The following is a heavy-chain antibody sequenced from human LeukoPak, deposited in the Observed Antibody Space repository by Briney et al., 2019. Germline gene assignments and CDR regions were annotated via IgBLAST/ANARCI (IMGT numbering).Heavy chain of an antibody. V-gene: IGHV3-33*01. CDR2: IWYDGSNK. D-gene: IGHD3-22*01. CDR1: GFTFSSYG. J-gene: IGHJ4*02. Sequence: PGGSLRLSCAASGFTFSSYGMHWVRQAPGKGLEWVAVIWYDGSNKYYADSVKGRFTISRDNSKNTLYLQMNSLRAEDTAVYYCARDTLDTNTYYYDSSGPAVGDYWGQGTLVTVSS. CDR3: ARDTLDTNTYYYDSSGPAVGDY.